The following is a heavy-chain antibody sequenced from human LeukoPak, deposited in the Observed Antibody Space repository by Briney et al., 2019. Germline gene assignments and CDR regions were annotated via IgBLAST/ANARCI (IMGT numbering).Heavy chain of an antibody. CDR2: INHSGST. J-gene: IGHJ4*02. CDR3: ASGGVKYDILTGPPKY. Sequence: SETLSLTCAVYGGSFSGYYWSWIRQPPGKRLEWIGEINHSGSTNYNPSLKSRVTISVDTSKNQFSLKLSSVTAADTAVYYCASGGVKYDILTGPPKYWGQGTLVTVSS. D-gene: IGHD3-9*01. V-gene: IGHV4-34*01. CDR1: GGSFSGYY.